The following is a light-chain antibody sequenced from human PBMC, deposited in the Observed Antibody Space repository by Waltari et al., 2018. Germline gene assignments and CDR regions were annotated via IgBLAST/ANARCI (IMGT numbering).Light chain of an antibody. CDR1: QGIRYD. CDR2: AAS. CDR3: LQDYNYPWT. V-gene: IGKV1-6*01. Sequence: AIQMTQSPSSLSASVGDRVTITCRASQGIRYDLGWYQQKPGKAPKLLIYAASSLQSGVPSRFSGGGAGTEFTLTISSLKPEDFATYYCLQDYNYPWTFGQGTKVEIK. J-gene: IGKJ1*01.